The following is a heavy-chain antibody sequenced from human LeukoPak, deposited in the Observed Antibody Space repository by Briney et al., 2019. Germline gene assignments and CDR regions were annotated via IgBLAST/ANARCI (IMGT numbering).Heavy chain of an antibody. CDR2: IYPGDSDT. CDR1: GYSFTSYW. J-gene: IGHJ3*02. V-gene: IGHV5-51*01. Sequence: GESLKISCKGSGYSFTSYWIGWVRQMPGKGLEWMGIIYPGDSDTRYSPSFQGQVTISADKSISTAYLQWSSLKASDTAMYYCASSVRRWLFTDNAFDIWGQGTMVTVSS. CDR3: ASSVRRWLFTDNAFDI. D-gene: IGHD5-24*01.